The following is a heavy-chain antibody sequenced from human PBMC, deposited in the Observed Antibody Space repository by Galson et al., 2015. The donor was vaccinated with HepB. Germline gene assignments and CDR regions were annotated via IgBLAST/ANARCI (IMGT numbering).Heavy chain of an antibody. D-gene: IGHD3-22*01. Sequence: SVKVSCKASGYTFTSYSIQWVRQAPGQGLEWMGIINPSGGITSYAEKFQGRVTMTRDTSTNTVYMELSSLRSEDTALYYCARGTAYSYDISGYLDTLYDYWGQGTLVTVSS. V-gene: IGHV1-46*01. CDR3: ARGTAYSYDISGYLDTLYDY. J-gene: IGHJ4*02. CDR2: INPSGGIT. CDR1: GYTFTSYS.